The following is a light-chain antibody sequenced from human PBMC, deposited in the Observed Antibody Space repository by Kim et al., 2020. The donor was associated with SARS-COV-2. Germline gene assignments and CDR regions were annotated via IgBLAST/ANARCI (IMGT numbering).Light chain of an antibody. Sequence: ALGQTVRITCQGDDLRSYCAGWYQQKRGQAPVLVIYGKNNRPSGIPDRFSGSSSGNTASLTITGAQAEDEADYYCNSRDSSGNHYVFGTGTKVTVL. J-gene: IGLJ1*01. V-gene: IGLV3-19*01. CDR2: GKN. CDR1: DLRSYC. CDR3: NSRDSSGNHYV.